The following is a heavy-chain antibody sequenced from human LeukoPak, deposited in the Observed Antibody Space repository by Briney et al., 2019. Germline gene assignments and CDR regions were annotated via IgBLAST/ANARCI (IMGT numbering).Heavy chain of an antibody. CDR1: GFTFSSFG. J-gene: IGHJ4*02. CDR2: IWYDGNNK. Sequence: GRSLRLSCAASGFTFSSFGMHWVRQAPSKGLEWVAVIWYDGNNKYYADSVKGRFTISRDNSKNTLYLQMNSLRAEDTAVYYCARAFTSTGYYYVEYWGQGTLVTVSS. CDR3: ARAFTSTGYYYVEY. V-gene: IGHV3-33*01. D-gene: IGHD3-22*01.